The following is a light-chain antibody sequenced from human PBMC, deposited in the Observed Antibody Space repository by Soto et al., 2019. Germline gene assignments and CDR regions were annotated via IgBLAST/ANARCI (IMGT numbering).Light chain of an antibody. CDR2: QDS. J-gene: IGLJ2*01. CDR1: KLGDKY. V-gene: IGLV3-1*01. Sequence: YELTQPPSVSVSPGQTASITCSGDKLGDKYACWYQQKPGQSPVLVIYQDSKRPSGIPERFSGSNSGNTATLTISGTQAMDEADYYCQAWDSSTSVVFGGGTKVTVL. CDR3: QAWDSSTSVV.